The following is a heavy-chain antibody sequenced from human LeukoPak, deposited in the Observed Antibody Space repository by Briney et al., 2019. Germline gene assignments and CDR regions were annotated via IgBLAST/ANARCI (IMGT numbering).Heavy chain of an antibody. CDR1: GYTFTSYY. D-gene: IGHD3-3*01. CDR3: ARTPGDFWSGYYGNYYYYMDV. V-gene: IGHV1-18*04. CDR2: ISAYNGNT. J-gene: IGHJ6*03. Sequence: ASVKVSCKASGYTFTSYYMHWVRQAPGQGLEWMGWISAYNGNTNYAQKLQGRVTMTTDTSTSTAYMELRSLRSDDTAVYYCARTPGDFWSGYYGNYYYYMDVWGKGTTVTVSS.